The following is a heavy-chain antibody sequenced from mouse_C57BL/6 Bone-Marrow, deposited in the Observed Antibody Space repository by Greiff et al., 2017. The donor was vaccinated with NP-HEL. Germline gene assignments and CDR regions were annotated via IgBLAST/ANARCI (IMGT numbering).Heavy chain of an antibody. CDR2: INPSTGGT. J-gene: IGHJ2*01. Sequence: VQLKQSGPELVKPGASVKISCKASGYSFTGYYMNWVKQSPEKSLEWIGEINPSTGGTTYNQKFKAKATLTVDKSSSTAYMQLKSLTSEDSAVYYCARDSNYPLLDWGQGTTLTVSS. V-gene: IGHV1-42*01. CDR1: GYSFTGYY. D-gene: IGHD2-5*01. CDR3: ARDSNYPLLD.